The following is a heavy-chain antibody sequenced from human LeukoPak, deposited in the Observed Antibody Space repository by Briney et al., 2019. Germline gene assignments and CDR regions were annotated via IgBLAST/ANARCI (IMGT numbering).Heavy chain of an antibody. Sequence: SETLSLTCTVSGGSISSYYWSWIRQPPGKGLEWIGYIYTSGSTNYNPSLKSRVTISVDTSKNQFSLKLSSVTAADTAVYYCGRHSTTHYDILTGYFSAFDYWGQGTLVTVSS. D-gene: IGHD3-9*01. CDR2: IYTSGST. V-gene: IGHV4-4*09. J-gene: IGHJ4*02. CDR1: GGSISSYY. CDR3: GRHSTTHYDILTGYFSAFDY.